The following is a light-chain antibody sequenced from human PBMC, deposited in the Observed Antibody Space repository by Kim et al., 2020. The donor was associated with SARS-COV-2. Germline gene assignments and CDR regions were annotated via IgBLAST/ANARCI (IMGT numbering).Light chain of an antibody. J-gene: IGLJ2*01. Sequence: SYELTQPPSVSVSPGQTASITCSGDKLGDKYACWYQQEPGQSPVLVIYQDSKRPSGIPERFSGSNSGNTATLTISGTQAMEEADYYCQAWDSSTAVFGGGTKLTVL. CDR1: KLGDKY. V-gene: IGLV3-1*01. CDR3: QAWDSSTAV. CDR2: QDS.